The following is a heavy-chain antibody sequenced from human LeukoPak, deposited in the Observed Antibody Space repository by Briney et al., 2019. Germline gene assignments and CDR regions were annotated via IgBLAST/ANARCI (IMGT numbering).Heavy chain of an antibody. CDR1: GFTFSSYA. D-gene: IGHD2-8*01. J-gene: IGHJ4*02. CDR2: IKEDGSEK. V-gene: IGHV3-7*01. Sequence: GGSLRLSCAASGFTFSSYAMHWVRQAPGKGLEWVANIKEDGSEKYYVDSVKGRFTISRDNAKNSLYLQMNSLRAEDTAVYYCARDEKIGYCTNGVCYFSVGRVGAFDYWGQGTLVTVSS. CDR3: ARDEKIGYCTNGVCYFSVGRVGAFDY.